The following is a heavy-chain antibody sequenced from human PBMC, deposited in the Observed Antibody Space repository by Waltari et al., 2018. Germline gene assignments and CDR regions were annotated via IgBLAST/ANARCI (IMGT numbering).Heavy chain of an antibody. CDR3: ARSLRIQILGSYTAGAFDY. Sequence: QVQLVQSGAEVKKPGSSVKVSCKASGGTFSSYAISWVRQAPGQGLEWMGGIIPILGTANYAQKFQGRVTITADESTSTAYMELSSLRSEDTAVYYCARSLRIQILGSYTAGAFDYWGQGTLVTVSS. D-gene: IGHD3-10*01. CDR2: IIPILGTA. J-gene: IGHJ4*02. V-gene: IGHV1-69*01. CDR1: GGTFSSYA.